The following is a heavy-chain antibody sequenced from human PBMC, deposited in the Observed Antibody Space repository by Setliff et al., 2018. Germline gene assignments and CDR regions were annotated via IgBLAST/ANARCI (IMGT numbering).Heavy chain of an antibody. CDR2: INHDGSST. Sequence: GGSLRLSCAASGFTFTSYWMHWVRQAPGKGLVWVSRINHDGSSTTYADSVKGRFTISRDNSKNTLYLQMNSLRAEDTAVYYCARDRVANPSSWPYYFDYWGQGTLVTVSS. V-gene: IGHV3-74*01. J-gene: IGHJ4*02. CDR3: ARDRVANPSSWPYYFDY. CDR1: GFTFTSYW. D-gene: IGHD6-13*01.